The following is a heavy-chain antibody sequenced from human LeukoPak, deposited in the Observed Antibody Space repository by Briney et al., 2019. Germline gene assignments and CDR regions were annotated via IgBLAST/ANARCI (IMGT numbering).Heavy chain of an antibody. Sequence: ASVKVSCKASGYTFTGYYMHWVRQAPGQGLEWMGWINPNSGGTNYAQKFQGRVTMTRDTSISTAYMELSRLRSDDTAVYYCARSSVVTAMVHLAYWGQGTLVTVSS. CDR3: ARSSVVTAMVHLAY. V-gene: IGHV1-2*02. D-gene: IGHD2-21*02. J-gene: IGHJ4*02. CDR1: GYTFTGYY. CDR2: INPNSGGT.